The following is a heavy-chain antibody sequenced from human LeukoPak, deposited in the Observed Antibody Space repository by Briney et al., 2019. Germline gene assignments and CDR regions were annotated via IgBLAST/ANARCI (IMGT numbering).Heavy chain of an antibody. V-gene: IGHV4-59*05. Sequence: SETLSLTCTVSGGSIRSYHWSWIRQPPGKGLEWIGSIYYSGSTYYNPSLKSRVTISVDTSKNQFSLKLSSVTAADTAVYYCARVALYSNIPGGVYWGQGTLVTVSS. J-gene: IGHJ4*02. CDR3: ARVALYSNIPGGVY. CDR1: GGSIRSYH. CDR2: IYYSGST. D-gene: IGHD5-18*01.